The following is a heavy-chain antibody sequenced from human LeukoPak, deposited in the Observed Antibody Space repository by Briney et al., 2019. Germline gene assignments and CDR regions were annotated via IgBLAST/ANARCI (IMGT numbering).Heavy chain of an antibody. J-gene: IGHJ4*02. CDR2: FDPEEAKM. CDR3: ATRSGDFWIGYAV. V-gene: IGHV1-24*01. Sequence: ASVKVSCKVSGYSVTELSMQWVRQAPGKGLQCLGGFDPEEAKMVYAQKFQGRVTMTEDTSTDTAYMELRGLTSEDTAVYYCATRSGDFWIGYAVWGQGTLV. CDR1: GYSVTELS. D-gene: IGHD3-3*01.